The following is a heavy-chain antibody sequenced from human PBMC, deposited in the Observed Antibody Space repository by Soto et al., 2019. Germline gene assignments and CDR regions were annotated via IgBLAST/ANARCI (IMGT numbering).Heavy chain of an antibody. J-gene: IGHJ4*02. CDR3: ARSHRLAERLSAIDY. D-gene: IGHD1-1*01. V-gene: IGHV5-10-1*01. CDR1: GYNFPYFW. Sequence: GESLKISCEGSGYNFPYFWITWVRQMPGKGPEWMGTIDPSDSYTDYSPPFQGHVSFSADKSSSTAYLQWSSLKASDTAMYYFARSHRLAERLSAIDYWGQGIPVTVSS. CDR2: IDPSDSYT.